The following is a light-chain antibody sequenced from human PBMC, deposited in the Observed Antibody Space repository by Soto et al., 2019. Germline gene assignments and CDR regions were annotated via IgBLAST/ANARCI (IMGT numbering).Light chain of an antibody. J-gene: IGLJ1*01. CDR2: DDN. Sequence: SYELTQPPSVSVAPGQTARISCGGNDIASKSVHWSQQKPGQAPALVVYDDNDRPSGIPERLSGSNSGDTATLTIGRVEAGDEADYYCQVWDSSSDHYVFGSGTKVTVL. CDR1: DIASKS. V-gene: IGLV3-21*02. CDR3: QVWDSSSDHYV.